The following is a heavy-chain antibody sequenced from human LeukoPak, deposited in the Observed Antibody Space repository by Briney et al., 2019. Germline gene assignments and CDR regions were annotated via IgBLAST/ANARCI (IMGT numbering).Heavy chain of an antibody. CDR3: ARATGYYGSGSYYQNFDY. V-gene: IGHV4-59*01. CDR2: IYYSGST. D-gene: IGHD3-10*01. J-gene: IGHJ4*02. CDR1: GGSISSYY. Sequence: PSETLSLTCTVSGGSISSYYWSWIRQPPGKGLEWIGYIYYSGSTNYNPSLKSRVTISVDTSKNQFSLKLSSVTAADTAVYYCARATGYYGSGSYYQNFDYWGQGTLVTVSS.